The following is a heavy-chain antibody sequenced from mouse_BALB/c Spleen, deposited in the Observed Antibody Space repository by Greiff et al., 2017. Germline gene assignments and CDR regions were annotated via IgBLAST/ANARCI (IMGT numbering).Heavy chain of an antibody. CDR2: IRLKSNNYAT. D-gene: IGHD2-4*01. CDR3: TRGYDYGYDMDY. CDR1: GFTFSNYW. V-gene: IGHV6-6*02. J-gene: IGHJ4*01. Sequence: EVKVEESGGGLVQPGGSMKLSCVASGFTFSNYWMNWVRQSPEKGLEWVAEIRLKSNNYATHYAESVKGRFTISRDDSKSSVYLQMNNLRAEDTGIYYCTRGYDYGYDMDYWGQGTSVTVSS.